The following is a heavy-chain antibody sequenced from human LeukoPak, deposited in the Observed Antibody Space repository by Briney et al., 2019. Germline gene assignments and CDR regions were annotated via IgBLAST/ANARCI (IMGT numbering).Heavy chain of an antibody. J-gene: IGHJ4*02. Sequence: SETLSLTCTVSGGSISSYYWSWTRQPPGKGLEWIGYIYYSGSTNYNPSLKSRVTISVDTSKNQFSLKLSSVTAADTAVYYCASWAAAAGTDRFVDYWGQGTLVTVSS. CDR1: GGSISSYY. V-gene: IGHV4-59*01. D-gene: IGHD6-13*01. CDR3: ASWAAAAGTDRFVDY. CDR2: IYYSGST.